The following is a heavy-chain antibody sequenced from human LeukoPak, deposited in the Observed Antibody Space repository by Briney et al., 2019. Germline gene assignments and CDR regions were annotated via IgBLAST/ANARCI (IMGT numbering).Heavy chain of an antibody. CDR1: GGSIRSYY. CDR3: ASEVPGFSAFDV. D-gene: IGHD3-10*01. Sequence: PSETVSLTCTVSGGSIRSYYWGWIRQPPGKGLEWIGYIYYTGSTNYNSFLTSRVSMSIDTSNKQFSLKLSSTTAADTAVYYCASEVPGFSAFDVWGPGTMVTLSA. CDR2: IYYTGST. J-gene: IGHJ3*01. V-gene: IGHV4-59*12.